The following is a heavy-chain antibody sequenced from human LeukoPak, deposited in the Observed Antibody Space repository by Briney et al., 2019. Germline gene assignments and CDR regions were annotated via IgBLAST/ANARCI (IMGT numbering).Heavy chain of an antibody. CDR3: AKHLDLTVVRGLTG. J-gene: IGHJ4*02. D-gene: IGHD4-23*01. V-gene: IGHV3-23*01. Sequence: GGSLRLSCAASGFTFSSYAMSWVRQAPGMGLEWLSGVSGSGDSTYYADSVWGRFTISRDNSKNTLYLQMNSLRAEDTAVYYCAKHLDLTVVRGLTGWGQGTLVTVSS. CDR2: VSGSGDST. CDR1: GFTFSSYA.